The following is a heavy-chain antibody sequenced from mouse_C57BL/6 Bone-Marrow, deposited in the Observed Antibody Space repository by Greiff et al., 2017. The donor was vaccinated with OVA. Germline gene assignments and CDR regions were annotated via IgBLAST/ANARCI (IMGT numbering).Heavy chain of an antibody. Sequence: VQLQQPGTDLVKPGASVKLSCKASGYTFTSYWMHWVKQRPGQGLEWIGNINPSNGGTNYNEKFKSKATLTVDKSSSTAYMQLSSLTSEDSAGYYCARDYGKYYYAMDYWGQGTSVTVYS. J-gene: IGHJ4*01. CDR2: INPSNGGT. D-gene: IGHD2-1*01. CDR1: GYTFTSYW. V-gene: IGHV1-53*01. CDR3: ARDYGKYYYAMDY.